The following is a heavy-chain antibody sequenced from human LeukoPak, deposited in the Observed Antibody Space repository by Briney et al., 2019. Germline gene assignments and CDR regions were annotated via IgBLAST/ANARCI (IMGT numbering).Heavy chain of an antibody. D-gene: IGHD5-12*01. CDR3: ARETRYSGYDYDSMNYYYYGMDV. Sequence: SVRVSCKASGGTFSSYAISWVRQAPGQGLEWMGGIIPIFGTANYAQKFQGRVTITADESTSTAYMELSSLRSEDTAVYYCARETRYSGYDYDSMNYYYYGMDVWGQGTTVTVSS. CDR1: GGTFSSYA. CDR2: IIPIFGTA. V-gene: IGHV1-69*13. J-gene: IGHJ6*02.